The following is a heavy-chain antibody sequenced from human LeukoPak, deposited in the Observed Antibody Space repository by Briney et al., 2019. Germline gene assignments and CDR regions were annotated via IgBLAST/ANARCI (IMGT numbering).Heavy chain of an antibody. Sequence: GGSLRLSCAASGFTFSSYAMHWVRQAPGKGLEWVAVISYDGSNKYYADSAKGRFTISRDNSKNTLYLQMNSLRAGDTAVYYCARDLEDLADYWGQGTLVTVSS. D-gene: IGHD2-15*01. CDR3: ARDLEDLADY. CDR2: ISYDGSNK. V-gene: IGHV3-30-3*01. CDR1: GFTFSSYA. J-gene: IGHJ4*02.